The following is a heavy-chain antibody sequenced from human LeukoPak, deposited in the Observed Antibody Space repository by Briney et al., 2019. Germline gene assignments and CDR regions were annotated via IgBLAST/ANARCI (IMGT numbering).Heavy chain of an antibody. CDR1: GYTFTGYY. Sequence: ASVKVSCKASGYTFTGYYMHWVRQAPGQGLEWMGWINPNSGGTNYAQKFQGRVTMTRDTSISTAYMELSRLRSDDTAVYYCAREEHGGNSPTLPFDDAFDIWGQGTMVTVSS. D-gene: IGHD4-23*01. CDR2: INPNSGGT. CDR3: AREEHGGNSPTLPFDDAFDI. J-gene: IGHJ3*02. V-gene: IGHV1-2*02.